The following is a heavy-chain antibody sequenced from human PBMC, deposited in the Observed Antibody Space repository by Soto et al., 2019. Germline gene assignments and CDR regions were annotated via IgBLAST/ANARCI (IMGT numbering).Heavy chain of an antibody. V-gene: IGHV1-18*01. CDR3: ARCSTANYYDSSGYPF. D-gene: IGHD3-22*01. J-gene: IGHJ4*02. CDR2: ISAYNGNT. Sequence: ASVKGSCKASGYTLTSYGISWVRQAPGQGLEWMGWISAYNGNTNYAQKLQGRVAMTTDTSTSTAYMELRSLRSDDTAVYYCARCSTANYYDSSGYPFWGQGTLVTVSS. CDR1: GYTLTSYG.